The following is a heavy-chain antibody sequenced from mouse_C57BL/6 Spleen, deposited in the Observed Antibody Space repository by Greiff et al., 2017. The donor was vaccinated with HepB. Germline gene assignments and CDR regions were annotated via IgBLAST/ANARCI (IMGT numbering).Heavy chain of an antibody. D-gene: IGHD1-3*01. J-gene: IGHJ2*01. V-gene: IGHV14-4*01. CDR3: TTKSIRPYY. Sequence: VHVKQSGAELVRPGASVKLSCTASGFNIKDDYMHWVKQRPEQGLEWIGWIDPENGDTEYASKFQGKATITADTSSNTAYLQLSSLTSEDTAVYYCTTKSIRPYYWGQGTTLTVSS. CDR1: GFNIKDDY. CDR2: IDPENGDT.